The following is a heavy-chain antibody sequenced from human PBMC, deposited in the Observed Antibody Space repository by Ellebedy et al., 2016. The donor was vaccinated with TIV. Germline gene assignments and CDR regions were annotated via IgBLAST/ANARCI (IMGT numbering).Heavy chain of an antibody. CDR3: AGPLTVPSFDN. J-gene: IGHJ4*02. V-gene: IGHV3-7*03. D-gene: IGHD3-9*01. CDR1: GFSFSTYW. Sequence: PGGSLRLFCAASGFSFSTYWMSWVRQAPGKGLEWVANIKQDGSEKYYVDSVKGRFTISRDDAKNSMYLQMNSLRAEDTAVYYCAGPLTVPSFDNWGLGTLVTVSS. CDR2: IKQDGSEK.